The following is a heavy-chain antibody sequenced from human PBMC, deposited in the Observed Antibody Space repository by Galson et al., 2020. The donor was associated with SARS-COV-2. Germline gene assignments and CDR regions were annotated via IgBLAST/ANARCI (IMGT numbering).Heavy chain of an antibody. V-gene: IGHV5-51*01. CDR2: IYPSDSDT. Sequence: TGGSLRLSCKGSGYSFSSHWIGWVRQMPGKGLEWMGIIYPSDSDTRYSPSFQGQVTISADKSISTAYLQWSSLKASDTAMYYCASGASYWNFDLWGRGTLVTVSS. CDR3: ASGASYWNFDL. CDR1: GYSFSSHW. J-gene: IGHJ2*01. D-gene: IGHD3-10*01.